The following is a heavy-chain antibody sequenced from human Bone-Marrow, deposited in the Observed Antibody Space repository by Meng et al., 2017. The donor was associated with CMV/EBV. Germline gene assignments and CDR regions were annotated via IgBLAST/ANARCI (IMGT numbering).Heavy chain of an antibody. V-gene: IGHV3-53*01. CDR2: IYSGGGT. D-gene: IGHD3-3*01. J-gene: IGHJ6*02. CDR1: GFDISRTY. Sequence: GGSLRLSCVVSGFDISRTYMSWVRQAPGKGLEWVSVIYSGGGTYYADSLKGRFFISRDNSKNTVFLQMNSLRAEDTAIYYCARARAGSWSGYYMYGMDVWGQGPTVTVSS. CDR3: ARARAGSWSGYYMYGMDV.